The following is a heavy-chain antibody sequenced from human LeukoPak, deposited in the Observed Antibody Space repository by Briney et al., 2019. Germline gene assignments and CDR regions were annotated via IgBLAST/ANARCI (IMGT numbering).Heavy chain of an antibody. CDR2: IIPIFGTA. CDR1: GCTFSSYG. V-gene: IGHV1-69*05. Sequence: SAKLSCKASGCTFSSYGISLVRQAPGQGNEWMGGIIPIFGTANYAQNFQGRVTITTDESTSTAYMELSSLRSEDTAVYYCARATYSRIYYYYYMYVWGKGTTVTLSS. J-gene: IGHJ6*03. D-gene: IGHD6-13*01. CDR3: ARATYSRIYYYYYMYV.